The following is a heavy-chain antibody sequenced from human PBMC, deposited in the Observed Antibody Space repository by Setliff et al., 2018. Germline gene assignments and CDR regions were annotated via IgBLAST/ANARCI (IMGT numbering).Heavy chain of an antibody. CDR3: ARGSYGDLRRGHDAFDI. J-gene: IGHJ3*02. CDR2: ISAYNGKT. CDR1: GYTFTTYG. V-gene: IGHV1-18*01. Sequence: ASVKVSCKAYGYTFTTYGISWVRQAPGQGLQWMGWISAYNGKTNYAQKLQGRVTMTTDTPTRTAHMELRSLRSDDTAVYYCARGSYGDLRRGHDAFDIWGQGTMVTVSS. D-gene: IGHD4-17*01.